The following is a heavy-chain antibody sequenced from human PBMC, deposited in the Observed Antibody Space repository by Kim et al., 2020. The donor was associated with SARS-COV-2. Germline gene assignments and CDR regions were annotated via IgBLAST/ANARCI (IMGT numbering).Heavy chain of an antibody. CDR2: ISSSSSYI. CDR3: AREWHTYYYGSGPAFDI. CDR1: GFTFSSYS. D-gene: IGHD3-10*01. Sequence: GGSLRLSCAASGFTFSSYSMNWVRQAPGKGLEWVSSISSSSSYIYYADSVKGRFTISRDNAKNSLYLQMNSLRAEDTAVYYCAREWHTYYYGSGPAFDIWGQGTMVTVSS. V-gene: IGHV3-21*01. J-gene: IGHJ3*02.